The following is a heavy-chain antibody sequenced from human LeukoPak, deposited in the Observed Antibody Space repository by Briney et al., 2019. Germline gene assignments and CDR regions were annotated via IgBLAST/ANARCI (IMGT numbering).Heavy chain of an antibody. CDR1: GGSISSYY. D-gene: IGHD3-3*01. CDR2: IYYSGST. J-gene: IGHJ2*01. Sequence: SETLSLTCTVSGGSISSYYWSWVRQPPRKGLEWIGYIYYSGSTNYNPSLKSRVTISVDTSKNQFSLKLSSVTAADTAVYYCARDTRLAIFGALDLWGRGTLVTVSS. V-gene: IGHV4-59*01. CDR3: ARDTRLAIFGALDL.